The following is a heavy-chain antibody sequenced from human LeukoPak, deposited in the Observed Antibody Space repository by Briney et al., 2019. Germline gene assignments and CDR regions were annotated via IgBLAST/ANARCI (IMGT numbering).Heavy chain of an antibody. J-gene: IGHJ4*02. Sequence: GGSLRLSCTASGFTFTDYYMSWIRLAPGKGLEWVSYITTRSSYTNYAGSVKGRFTISRDNAKNSLFLQMNGLRAEDTAVYYCARAGGVHTYGNYFDYWGQGTLVTVS. CDR1: GFTFTDYY. V-gene: IGHV3-11*06. D-gene: IGHD3-10*01. CDR2: ITTRSSYT. CDR3: ARAGGVHTYGNYFDY.